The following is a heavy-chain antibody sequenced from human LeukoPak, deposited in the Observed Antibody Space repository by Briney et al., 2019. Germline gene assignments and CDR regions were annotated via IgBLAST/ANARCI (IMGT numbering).Heavy chain of an antibody. CDR1: GASINDYY. D-gene: IGHD2-8*01. CDR3: ARHMNGGTYPLDH. Sequence: KPSETLSLTCTVSGASINDYYWSWMRQPPGKGLEWIAHIYSSGRTTYNPSLKSRVTISLDTTKNQFSLKLSCVTAADTAMYYCARHMNGGTYPLDHWGQGTLLTVSS. J-gene: IGHJ4*02. CDR2: IYSSGRT. V-gene: IGHV4-59*08.